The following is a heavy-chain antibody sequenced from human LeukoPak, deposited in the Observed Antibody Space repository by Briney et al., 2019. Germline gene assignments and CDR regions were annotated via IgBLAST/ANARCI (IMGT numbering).Heavy chain of an antibody. CDR1: GGSISSYY. D-gene: IGHD7-27*01. V-gene: IGHV4-59*08. Sequence: SETLSLTCTVSGGSISSYYWSWIRQPPGKGLEWIGYIYYSGSTNYNPSLKSRVTISVDTSKNQFSLKLSSVTAADTAVYYCARHLGTSPPLDYWGQGTLVTVSS. J-gene: IGHJ4*02. CDR3: ARHLGTSPPLDY. CDR2: IYYSGST.